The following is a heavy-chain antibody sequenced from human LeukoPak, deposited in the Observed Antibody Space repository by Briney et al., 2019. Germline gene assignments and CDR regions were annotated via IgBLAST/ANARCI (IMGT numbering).Heavy chain of an antibody. CDR1: GYTFTSYY. J-gene: IGHJ4*02. D-gene: IGHD3-10*01. V-gene: IGHV1-46*01. CDR2: FTPSSGSA. Sequence: VASVKVSCKASGYTFTSYYMHWVRQAPGQGLEWMGIFTPSSGSATYAQKFQGRVTMTRNTSISTAYMELSSLRSEDTAVYYCAIRFSKRQGSIFDYWGQGTLVTVSS. CDR3: AIRFSKRQGSIFDY.